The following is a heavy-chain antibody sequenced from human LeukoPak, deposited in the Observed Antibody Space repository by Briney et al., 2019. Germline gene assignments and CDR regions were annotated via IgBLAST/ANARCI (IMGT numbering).Heavy chain of an antibody. CDR2: ISAYNGNT. V-gene: IGHV1-18*01. CDR3: AREGAGSTVPRYYYYMDV. D-gene: IGHD4-17*01. CDR1: GYTFTSYG. J-gene: IGHJ6*03. Sequence: GASVKVSCKASGYTFTSYGISWVRQAPGKGLEWMGWISAYNGNTNYAQKLQGRVTMTTDTSTSTAYMELRSLRSDDTVVYYCAREGAGSTVPRYYYYMDVWGKGTTVTVSS.